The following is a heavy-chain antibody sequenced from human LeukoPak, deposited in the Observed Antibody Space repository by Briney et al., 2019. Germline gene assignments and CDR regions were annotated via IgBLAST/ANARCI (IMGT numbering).Heavy chain of an antibody. V-gene: IGHV4-34*01. CDR3: ASAYYVWGSYRRRNFDY. CDR2: INHNGST. Sequence: SETLSLTCAVYGGSFSGYYWSWIRQPPGKGLEWIGEINHNGSTNYNPSLKSRVTISVDTSKNQFSLKLSSVTAADTAVYYCASAYYVWGSYRRRNFDYWGQGTLVTVSS. D-gene: IGHD3-16*02. J-gene: IGHJ4*02. CDR1: GGSFSGYY.